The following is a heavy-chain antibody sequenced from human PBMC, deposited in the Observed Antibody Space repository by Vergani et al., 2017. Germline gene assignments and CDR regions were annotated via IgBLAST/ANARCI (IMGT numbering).Heavy chain of an antibody. CDR3: ARDRLGDSNNYYYYYGMDV. Sequence: EVQLVESGGGLVKPGGSLRLSCAASGFTFSSYSMNWVRQAPGKGLEWVSSISSSSSYIYYAYSVKGRFTISRDNAKNSLYLQMNSLIAEDTAVDYCARDRLGDSNNYYYYYGMDVWGQGTTVTVSS. V-gene: IGHV3-21*01. D-gene: IGHD2-15*01. J-gene: IGHJ6*02. CDR2: ISSSSSYI. CDR1: GFTFSSYS.